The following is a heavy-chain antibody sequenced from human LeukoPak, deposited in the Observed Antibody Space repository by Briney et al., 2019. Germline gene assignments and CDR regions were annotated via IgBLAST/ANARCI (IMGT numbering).Heavy chain of an antibody. CDR3: ASLTRDKTDYVWGSYRIFDY. J-gene: IGHJ4*02. CDR1: GFTFSSYS. D-gene: IGHD3-16*02. Sequence: GGSLRLSCAASGFTFSSYSMNWVRQAPEKGLEWVSYISSSSSTIYYADSVKGRFTISRDNAKNSLYLQMNSLRAEDTAVYYCASLTRDKTDYVWGSYRIFDYWGQGTLVTVSS. CDR2: ISSSSSTI. V-gene: IGHV3-48*01.